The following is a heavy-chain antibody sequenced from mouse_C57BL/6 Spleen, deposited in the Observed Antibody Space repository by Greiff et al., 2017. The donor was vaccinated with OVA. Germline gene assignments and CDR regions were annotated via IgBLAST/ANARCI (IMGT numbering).Heavy chain of an antibody. J-gene: IGHJ4*01. CDR2: INPNNGGT. D-gene: IGHD1-1*01. CDR3: ARTHYGSSDAMDY. CDR1: GYTFTDYY. Sequence: VQLQQSGPELVKPGASVKISCKASGYTFTDYYMNWVKQSHGKSLEWIGDINPNNGGTSYNQKFKGKATLTVDKSSSTAYMELRSLTSEDSAVYYCARTHYGSSDAMDYWGQGTSVTVSS. V-gene: IGHV1-26*01.